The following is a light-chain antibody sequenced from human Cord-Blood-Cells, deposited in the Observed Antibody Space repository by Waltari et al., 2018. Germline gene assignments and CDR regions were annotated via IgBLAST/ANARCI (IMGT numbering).Light chain of an antibody. CDR1: SSDVGGYNY. J-gene: IGLJ2*01. CDR2: EVS. Sequence: QSALTQPPSPSGSPGQSVTISCTVTSSDVGGYNYVSWYQQHPGKAPKRMIYEVSKRPSGVPDRFSGSKSGNTASLTVSGLQAEDEADYYCSSYAGSNNLVFGGGTKLTVL. CDR3: SSYAGSNNLV. V-gene: IGLV2-8*01.